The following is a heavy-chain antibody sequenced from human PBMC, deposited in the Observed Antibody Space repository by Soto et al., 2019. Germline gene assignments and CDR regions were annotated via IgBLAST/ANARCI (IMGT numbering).Heavy chain of an antibody. J-gene: IGHJ4*02. CDR2: IKSETDGGTT. D-gene: IGHD6-6*01. CDR1: GFTFSNAW. Sequence: EVQLVESGGGLVIPGGSLRLSCAASGFTFSNAWLSWVRQAPGKGLEWVGRIKSETDGGTTDYTAPVKGRFTISRDDSKNTLYLQMNSLKIEDTAVYYCTTGSTSTKNYWGQGTLVTVSS. CDR3: TTGSTSTKNY. V-gene: IGHV3-15*01.